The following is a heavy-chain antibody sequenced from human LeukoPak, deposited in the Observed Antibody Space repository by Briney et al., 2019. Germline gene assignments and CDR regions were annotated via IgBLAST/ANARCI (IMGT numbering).Heavy chain of an antibody. D-gene: IGHD1-26*01. V-gene: IGHV3-30*02. Sequence: GGSLRLSCAASGFTFSSYGMHWVRQAPGKGLEWVAVIWYGGSNKYYADSVKGRFTISRDNSKNTLYLQMNSLRAEDTAVYYCAKSGGELSVDYWGQGTLVTVSS. CDR3: AKSGGELSVDY. CDR1: GFTFSSYG. CDR2: IWYGGSNK. J-gene: IGHJ4*02.